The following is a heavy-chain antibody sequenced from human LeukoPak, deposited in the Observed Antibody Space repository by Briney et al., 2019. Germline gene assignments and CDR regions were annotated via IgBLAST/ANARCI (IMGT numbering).Heavy chain of an antibody. J-gene: IGHJ5*02. CDR3: ARGAQTVAATDNWFDP. CDR2: ISSSGGST. D-gene: IGHD6-13*01. Sequence: GGSLRLSCAASGFTFSSYAMSWVRQAPGKGLEWVSSISSSGGSTFYADSVKGRFTISRDNAKKSLYLQMNSLRAGDTAVYYCARGAQTVAATDNWFDPWGQGTLVTVSS. CDR1: GFTFSSYA. V-gene: IGHV3-23*01.